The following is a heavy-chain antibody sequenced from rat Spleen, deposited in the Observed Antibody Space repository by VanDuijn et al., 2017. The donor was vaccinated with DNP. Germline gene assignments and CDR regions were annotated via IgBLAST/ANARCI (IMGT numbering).Heavy chain of an antibody. V-gene: IGHV5-27*01. CDR1: GFIFSNYY. D-gene: IGHD1-1*01. J-gene: IGHJ2*01. CDR2: ITASGGST. CDR3: TTETNYYSGDVGYFDY. Sequence: EVQLVESGGGLVQPGGSLKLSCGTSGFIFSNYYMSWVRQAPTMGLEWVASITASGGSTSYRDSVKGRFTISRDNAKSTLYLQMDSLRSEDTATYYCTTETNYYSGDVGYFDYWGQGVMVTVSS.